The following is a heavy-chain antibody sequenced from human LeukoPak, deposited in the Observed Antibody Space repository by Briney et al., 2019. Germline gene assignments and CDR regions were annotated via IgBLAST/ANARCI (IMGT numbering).Heavy chain of an antibody. V-gene: IGHV1-46*01. J-gene: IGHJ4*02. D-gene: IGHD3-3*01. CDR1: GYTFTSYY. CDR2: INPSGGST. CDR3: ARDGPSGESGYPIDY. Sequence: ASVKVSCKASGYTFTSYYMHWVRQAPGQGLEWMGIINPSGGSTSYAQKFQGRVTMTRDTSTSTVYMELSGLRSEDTAVYYCARDGPSGESGYPIDYWGQGTLVTVSS.